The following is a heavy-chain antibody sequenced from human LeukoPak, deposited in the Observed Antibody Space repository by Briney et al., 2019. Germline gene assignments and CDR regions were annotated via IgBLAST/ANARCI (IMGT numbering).Heavy chain of an antibody. CDR3: ARDWNRAVVVPAATNWFDP. CDR2: FDPEDGET. CDR1: GYTLTELS. D-gene: IGHD2-2*01. J-gene: IGHJ5*02. V-gene: IGHV1-24*01. Sequence: ASVKVSCKVSGYTLTELSMHWVRQAPGKGLEWMGGFDPEDGETIYAQKFQGRVTMTEDTSTDTAYMELSSLRSEDTAVYYCARDWNRAVVVPAATNWFDPWGQGTLVTVSS.